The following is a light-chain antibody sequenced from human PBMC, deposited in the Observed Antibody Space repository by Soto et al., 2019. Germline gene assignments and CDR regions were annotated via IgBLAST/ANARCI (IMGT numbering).Light chain of an antibody. J-gene: IGKJ4*01. CDR1: QSVRSY. Sequence: EIVLTQSPATLSLSPGERATRSCRASQSVRSYLACYQQNPGQAPSLLIYDASNRASGVRARFSASGSGTDITLTISSLELEDLEVYYGQQRSNWLTFGGGTKVEIK. V-gene: IGKV3-11*01. CDR3: QQRSNWLT. CDR2: DAS.